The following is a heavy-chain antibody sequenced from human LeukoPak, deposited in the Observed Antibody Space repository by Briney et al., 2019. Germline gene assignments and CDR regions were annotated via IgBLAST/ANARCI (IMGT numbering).Heavy chain of an antibody. CDR2: IRSKAYGGTT. CDR1: GLTFSNYW. Sequence: GGSLRLSCAASGLTFSNYWMSWVRQAPGKGREWVGFIRSKAYGGTTEYAASVKGRFTISRDDSKIIAYLQMNSLKTEDTAVYYCTRARATTHPFDYWGQGTLVTVSS. V-gene: IGHV3-49*04. J-gene: IGHJ4*02. CDR3: TRARATTHPFDY. D-gene: IGHD4-17*01.